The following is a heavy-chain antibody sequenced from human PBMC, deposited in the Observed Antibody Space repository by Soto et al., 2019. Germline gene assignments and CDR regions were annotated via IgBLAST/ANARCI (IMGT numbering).Heavy chain of an antibody. J-gene: IGHJ6*02. V-gene: IGHV3-23*01. CDR1: GFTFSSYA. CDR2: ISGSGGST. D-gene: IGHD6-19*01. Sequence: GGSLRLSCAASGFTFSSYAMSWVRQAPGKGLEWVSAISGSGGSTYYADSVKGRFTISRDISKNTLCLQMNSLRAEDTAVYYCAKTRSGWSYYYGMDVWGQGTTVTVSS. CDR3: AKTRSGWSYYYGMDV.